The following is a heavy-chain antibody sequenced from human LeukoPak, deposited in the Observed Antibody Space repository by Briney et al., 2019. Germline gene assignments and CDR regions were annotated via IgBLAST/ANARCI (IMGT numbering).Heavy chain of an antibody. Sequence: GGSLRLSCAASGFTVSSNYMSWVRQAPGKGLEWVSVIYSGGSTYYADSVKGRFTISRDNSKNTLYLQMNSLRAEDTAVYYCAQTEHSSGYYAGDDAFDIWGQGTMVTVSS. J-gene: IGHJ3*02. CDR1: GFTVSSNY. CDR2: IYSGGST. CDR3: AQTEHSSGYYAGDDAFDI. V-gene: IGHV3-53*05. D-gene: IGHD3-22*01.